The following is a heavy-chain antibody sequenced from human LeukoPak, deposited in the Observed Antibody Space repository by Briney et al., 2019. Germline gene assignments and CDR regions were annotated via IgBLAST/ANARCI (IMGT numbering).Heavy chain of an antibody. CDR2: IYYSGST. V-gene: IGHV4-59*01. D-gene: IGHD5-18*01. J-gene: IGHJ6*03. Sequence: SETLSLTCTVSGGSISSYYWSWIRQPPGKGLEWIGYIYYSGSTNYNPSLKSRVTISVDTSKNQFSLKLSSVTAADTAVYYCARADSGYSYGPSYYYYYYMDVWGKGTTVTVSS. CDR3: ARADSGYSYGPSYYYYYYMDV. CDR1: GGSISSYY.